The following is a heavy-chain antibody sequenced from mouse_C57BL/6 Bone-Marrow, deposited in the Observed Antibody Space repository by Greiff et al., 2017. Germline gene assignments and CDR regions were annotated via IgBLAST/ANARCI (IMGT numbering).Heavy chain of an antibody. J-gene: IGHJ1*03. Sequence: QVQLQQPGAELVKPGASVKLSCKASGYTFTSYWMQWVKQRPGQGLEWIGEIDPSDSYTNYNQKFKCKATLTVDTSSRTASMELSSLTSEYSAVYYCARESYGNYAYWYFDVWGTGTTVTVSS. CDR2: IDPSDSYT. CDR3: ARESYGNYAYWYFDV. D-gene: IGHD2-1*01. CDR1: GYTFTSYW. V-gene: IGHV1-50*01.